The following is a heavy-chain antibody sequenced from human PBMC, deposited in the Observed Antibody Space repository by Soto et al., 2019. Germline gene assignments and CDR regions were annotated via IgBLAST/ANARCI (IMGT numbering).Heavy chain of an antibody. CDR1: GVSISSSSYY. CDR2: IYYSGST. J-gene: IGHJ6*03. CDR3: ARLGYYYYYMDV. Sequence: SETLSLTCTVSGVSISSSSYYWGWIRQPPGKGLEWIGSIYYSGSTYYNPSLKSRVTISVDTSKNQFSLKLSSVTAADTAVYYCARLGYYYYYMDVWGKGTTVT. V-gene: IGHV4-39*01.